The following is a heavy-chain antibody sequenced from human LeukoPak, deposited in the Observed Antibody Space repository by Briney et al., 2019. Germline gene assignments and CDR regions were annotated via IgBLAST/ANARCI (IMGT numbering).Heavy chain of an antibody. V-gene: IGHV3-7*01. CDR1: GLTFTDFW. Sequence: GGSLRLSCAASGLTFTDFWMNWVRQAPGRGLEWVANIKPDGSEKHYVDTVKGRFAISRDNAKNEVYLEMNSLRAEDTGVYYCSGRDSSRSPRAYWGQGTLVSVSS. CDR2: IKPDGSEK. D-gene: IGHD2-2*01. CDR3: SGRDSSRSPRAY. J-gene: IGHJ4*02.